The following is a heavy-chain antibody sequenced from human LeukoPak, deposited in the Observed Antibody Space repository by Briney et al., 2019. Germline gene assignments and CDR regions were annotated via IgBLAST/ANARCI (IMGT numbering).Heavy chain of an antibody. Sequence: ASVKVSCKASGGTFSSYAISWVRQAPGQGLEWMGGIIPILGIANYAQKFQGRVTITADKSTSTAYMELSSLRSEDTAVYYCARASEIGSLLYYFDYWGQGTLVTVSS. CDR3: ARASEIGSLLYYFDY. CDR2: IIPILGIA. J-gene: IGHJ4*02. CDR1: GGTFSSYA. D-gene: IGHD2/OR15-2a*01. V-gene: IGHV1-69*10.